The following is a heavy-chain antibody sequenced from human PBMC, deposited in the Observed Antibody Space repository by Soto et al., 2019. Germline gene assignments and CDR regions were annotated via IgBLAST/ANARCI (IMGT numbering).Heavy chain of an antibody. CDR1: GYPFIKYG. Sequence: QLQLVQSAAEVKKPGASVRVSCKAYGYPFIKYGISWIRQAPEQGLEWMGWIKVDSGYTNYAQKFQGRVTMTADTSSDTAFMELRILSLDDTALYVCATSYDAGFEPWGQGTVVSVSS. CDR3: ATSYDAGFEP. D-gene: IGHD3-3*01. CDR2: IKVDSGYT. V-gene: IGHV1-18*04. J-gene: IGHJ5*02.